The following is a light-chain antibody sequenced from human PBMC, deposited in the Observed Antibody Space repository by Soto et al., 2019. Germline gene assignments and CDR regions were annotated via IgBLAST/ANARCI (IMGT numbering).Light chain of an antibody. V-gene: IGKV1-5*01. CDR2: DAS. CDR3: QQYHNWPRT. Sequence: DIQMTQSPSTLSASVVDRFTITCRASQSFSSWLAWYQRKRGKAPKLLIYDASRLESGVPSRFSGSGSGTEVTLTISSLQSEDLAVYYCQQYHNWPRTFGPGTKVDIK. J-gene: IGKJ1*01. CDR1: QSFSSW.